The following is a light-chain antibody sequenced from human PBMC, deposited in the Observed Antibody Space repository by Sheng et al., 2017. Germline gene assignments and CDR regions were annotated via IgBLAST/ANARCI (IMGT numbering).Light chain of an antibody. V-gene: IGKV1-5*03. CDR1: QSISTW. CDR3: QHYMMRST. J-gene: IGKJ2*01. Sequence: DIQMTQFPATLSASVGDTVTITCRASQSISTWLAWYQQKPGKAPKLLIYEASHLETGVPSMFSGSGSGTEFTLAISSLQPDDSATYYCQHYMMRSTFG. CDR2: EAS.